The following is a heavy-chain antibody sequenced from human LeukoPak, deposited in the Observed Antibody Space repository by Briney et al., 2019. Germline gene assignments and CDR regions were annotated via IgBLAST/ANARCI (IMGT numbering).Heavy chain of an antibody. J-gene: IGHJ4*02. Sequence: ASVKVSCKASGYTFTSYGISWVRQAPGQGLEGMGWISAYNGNRNYAQKLQDRVSMTTDTSTSTAYMELRSLRSDDTAVYYCARQGYGGHSQGAADYWGQGTLVTVSS. CDR3: ARQGYGGHSQGAADY. D-gene: IGHD4-23*01. V-gene: IGHV1-18*01. CDR1: GYTFTSYG. CDR2: ISAYNGNR.